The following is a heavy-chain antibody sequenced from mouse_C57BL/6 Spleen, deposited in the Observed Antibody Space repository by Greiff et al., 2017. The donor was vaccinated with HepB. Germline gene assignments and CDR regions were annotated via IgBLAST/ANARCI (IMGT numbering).Heavy chain of an antibody. D-gene: IGHD2-4*01. J-gene: IGHJ3*01. CDR2: IDPENGDT. CDR3: TTGDYGGFAY. CDR1: GFNIKDDY. V-gene: IGHV14-4*01. Sequence: QLQQSGAELVRPGASVKLSCTASGFNIKDDYMHWVKQRPEQGLEWIGWIDPENGDTEYASKFQGKATITADTSSNTAYLQLSSLTSEDTAVYYCTTGDYGGFAYWGQGTLVTVSA.